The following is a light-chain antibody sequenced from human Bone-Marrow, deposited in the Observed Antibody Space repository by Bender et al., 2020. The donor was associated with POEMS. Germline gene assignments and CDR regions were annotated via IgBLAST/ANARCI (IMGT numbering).Light chain of an antibody. J-gene: IGLJ2*01. CDR3: QVWDSTSDLVV. CDR1: NIGSKS. CDR2: DDD. V-gene: IGLV3-21*02. Sequence: SYVLTQAPSVSVAPGQTAKITCGGNNIGSKSVHWYQQKPGQAPVLVVYDDDDRPSGIPERFSGSNSGNTATLTISRVGAGDEADYYCQVWDSTSDLVVFGGGTKLTVL.